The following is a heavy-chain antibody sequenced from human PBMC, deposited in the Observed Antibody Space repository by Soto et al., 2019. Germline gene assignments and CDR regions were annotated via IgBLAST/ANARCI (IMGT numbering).Heavy chain of an antibody. V-gene: IGHV3-33*01. CDR2: IWYDGSNK. J-gene: IGHJ4*02. CDR1: GFTFSSYG. Sequence: PGGSLRLSCAASGFTFSSYGMHWVRQAPGKGLEWVAVIWYDGSNKYYADSVKGRFTISRDNSKNTLYLQMNSLRAEDTAVYYCARDVGGYSGYDYRAVFDYWGQGTLVTVSS. D-gene: IGHD5-12*01. CDR3: ARDVGGYSGYDYRAVFDY.